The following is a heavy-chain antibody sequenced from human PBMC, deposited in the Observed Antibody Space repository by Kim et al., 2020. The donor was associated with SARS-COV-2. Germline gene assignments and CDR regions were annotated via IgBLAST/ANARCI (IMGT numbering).Heavy chain of an antibody. J-gene: IGHJ6*02. CDR3: ARADSGNYYYGMDV. Sequence: YADSVRGRFTISRDNSRNTRYLQMNSLRAEDTALYYCARADSGNYYYGMDVWGQGTTVTVSS. V-gene: IGHV3-23*05. D-gene: IGHD2-21*01.